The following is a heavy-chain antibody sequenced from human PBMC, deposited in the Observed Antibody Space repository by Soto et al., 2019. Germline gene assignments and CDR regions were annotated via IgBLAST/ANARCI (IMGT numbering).Heavy chain of an antibody. CDR3: ARDGYDGSGSPYPAY. J-gene: IGHJ4*02. D-gene: IGHD3-10*01. CDR2: VYYLGST. CDR1: GGPMSEYF. Sequence: SETLSLTCTASGGPMSEYFWSWIRQSPGKGLEWIGYVYYLGSTDYNPSLKSRVMISVDTSKRQFSLKLSSVTVADTAVYYCARDGYDGSGSPYPAYWGPGIQVTVSS. V-gene: IGHV4-59*01.